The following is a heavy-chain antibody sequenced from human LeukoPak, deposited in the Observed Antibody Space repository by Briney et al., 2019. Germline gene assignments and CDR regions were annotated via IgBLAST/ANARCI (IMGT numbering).Heavy chain of an antibody. D-gene: IGHD4-11*01. Sequence: QPGGSLRLSCAASGFTFSSYGMHWVRQAPGKGLEWVAFIRYDGSNKYYADSVKGRFTISRDNSKNTLYLQMNSLRAEDTAVYYCAKENEDYSNYGPILTSYNWFDPWGQGTPVTVSS. V-gene: IGHV3-30*02. CDR1: GFTFSSYG. J-gene: IGHJ5*02. CDR3: AKENEDYSNYGPILTSYNWFDP. CDR2: IRYDGSNK.